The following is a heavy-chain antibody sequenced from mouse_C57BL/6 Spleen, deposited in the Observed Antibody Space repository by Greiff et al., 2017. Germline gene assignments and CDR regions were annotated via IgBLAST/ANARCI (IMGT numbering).Heavy chain of an antibody. V-gene: IGHV1-61*01. CDR3: DREVAAKRGYYAMDY. Sequence: VQLQQPGAELVRPGSSVKLSCKASGYTFTSYWMDWVKQRPGQGLEWIGNIYPSDSETHYNQKFKDKATLPVDKSSSTAYMQLSMLTSEDAEVYYYDREVAAKRGYYAMDYWGQGTSVTVSS. J-gene: IGHJ4*01. CDR2: IYPSDSET. CDR1: GYTFTSYW.